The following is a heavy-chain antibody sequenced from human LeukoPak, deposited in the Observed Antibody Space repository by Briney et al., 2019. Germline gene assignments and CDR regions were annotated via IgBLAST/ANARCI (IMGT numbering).Heavy chain of an antibody. V-gene: IGHV3-23*01. D-gene: IGHD6-19*01. Sequence: GGYLRLSCVASGFTFSNYAMSWVRQAPGKGLEWVSGISGSGVTTYYADSVKGWFTISRGNSKNTLYLQMNSLRVGDTAVYYCAKAIAVAGTSPPADSWGQGTLVTVSS. J-gene: IGHJ4*02. CDR3: AKAIAVAGTSPPADS. CDR2: ISGSGVTT. CDR1: GFTFSNYA.